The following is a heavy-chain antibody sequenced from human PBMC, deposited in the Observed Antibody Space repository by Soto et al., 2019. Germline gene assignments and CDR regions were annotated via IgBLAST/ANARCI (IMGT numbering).Heavy chain of an antibody. CDR1: GFTFSSYG. CDR3: AKDFYDFWSGYYIRRGDYYYYGMDV. Sequence: QVQLVESGGGVVQPGRSLRLSCAASGFTFSSYGMHWVRQAPGKGLEWVAVISYDGSNKYYADSVKGRFTISRDNFENTLYLQMNSLRAEDTAVYYCAKDFYDFWSGYYIRRGDYYYYGMDVWGQGTTVTVSS. J-gene: IGHJ6*02. CDR2: ISYDGSNK. V-gene: IGHV3-30*18. D-gene: IGHD3-3*01.